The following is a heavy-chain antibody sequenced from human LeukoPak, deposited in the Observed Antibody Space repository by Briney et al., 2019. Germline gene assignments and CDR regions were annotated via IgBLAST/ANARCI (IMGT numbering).Heavy chain of an antibody. CDR1: GGSFSGYY. CDR2: INHSGST. CDR3: ASGYGSLDY. V-gene: IGHV4-34*01. J-gene: IGHJ4*02. D-gene: IGHD4-17*01. Sequence: KTSETLSLTCAVYGGSFSGYYWSWIRQPPGKGLEWIGEINHSGSTNYNPSLKSRVTISVDTSKNQSSLKLSSVTAADTAVYYCASGYGSLDYWGQGTLVTVSS.